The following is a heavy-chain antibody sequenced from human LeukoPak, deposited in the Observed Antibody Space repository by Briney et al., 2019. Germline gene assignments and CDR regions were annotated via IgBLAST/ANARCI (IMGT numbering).Heavy chain of an antibody. V-gene: IGHV3-11*01. CDR2: ISNIGSTI. CDR1: GFTFSDYY. CDR3: ARVALLWFGEAPFFDY. D-gene: IGHD3-10*01. Sequence: GGSLRLTCAASGFTFSDYYMSWIRQAPGKGLEWISYISNIGSTISYADSVKGRFTISRDNAKNSLYLQMSSLRAEDTAVYYCARVALLWFGEAPFFDYWGQGTLLTVSS. J-gene: IGHJ4*02.